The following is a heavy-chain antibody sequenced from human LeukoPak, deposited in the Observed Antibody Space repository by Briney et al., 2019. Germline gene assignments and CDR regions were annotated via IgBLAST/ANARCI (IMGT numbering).Heavy chain of an antibody. CDR2: TYYRSKSYN. J-gene: IGHJ4*02. Sequence: SQTVSLTYALSGERVSIESAAWNWLRQSRARGLEGRGSTYYRSKSYNDYAVSVKSRITIHPDTSKNQFSLQLNSVTPEDTAVYYCARVAGYSGSSDYWGQGTLVTVSS. CDR3: ARVAGYSGSSDY. CDR1: GERVSIESAA. D-gene: IGHD1-26*01. V-gene: IGHV6-1*01.